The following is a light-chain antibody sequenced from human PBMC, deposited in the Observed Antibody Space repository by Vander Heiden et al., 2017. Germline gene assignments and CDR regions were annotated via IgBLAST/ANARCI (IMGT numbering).Light chain of an antibody. CDR3: QVWDGSSYHWV. V-gene: IGLV3-21*02. CDR2: DDS. Sequence: SYVLTPPPSVSVPPGQTASIPCGGNNIGSKRVHWYQQRPGQAPVLVVFDDSDRPSGIPDRFSGSNSDNTAALTIRRVEAGDEADYYCQVWDGSSYHWVFGGGTKLTVL. J-gene: IGLJ3*02. CDR1: NIGSKR.